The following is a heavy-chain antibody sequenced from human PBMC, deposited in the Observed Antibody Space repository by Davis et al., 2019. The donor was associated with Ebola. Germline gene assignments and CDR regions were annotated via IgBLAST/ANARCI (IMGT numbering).Heavy chain of an antibody. Sequence: MPGGSLRLSCAVYGGSFSGYYWSWIRQPPGKGLEWIGEINHSGSTNYNPSLKSRVTISVDTSKNQFSLKLSSVTAADTAVYYCAREGYYYDSSGYHKGGLDYWGQGTLVTVSS. CDR2: INHSGST. V-gene: IGHV4-34*01. CDR3: AREGYYYDSSGYHKGGLDY. J-gene: IGHJ4*02. CDR1: GGSFSGYY. D-gene: IGHD3-22*01.